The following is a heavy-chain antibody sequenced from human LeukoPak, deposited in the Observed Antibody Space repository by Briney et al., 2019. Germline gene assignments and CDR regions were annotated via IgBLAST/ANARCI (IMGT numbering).Heavy chain of an antibody. D-gene: IGHD5-24*01. Sequence: PSETLSLTCTVSGGSLSSSSYYWGWIRQPPGKGLEWIGSIYYSGSTYYNPSLKSRVTISVDTSKNQFSLKLSSVTAADTAVYYCARLEMANDAFDIWGQGTMVTVSS. CDR3: ARLEMANDAFDI. CDR1: GGSLSSSSYY. V-gene: IGHV4-39*01. J-gene: IGHJ3*02. CDR2: IYYSGST.